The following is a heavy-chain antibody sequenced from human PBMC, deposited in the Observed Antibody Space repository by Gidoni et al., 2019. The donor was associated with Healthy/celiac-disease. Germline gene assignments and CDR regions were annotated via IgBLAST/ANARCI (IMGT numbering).Heavy chain of an antibody. V-gene: IGHV4-39*01. CDR2: IYYSGST. J-gene: IGHJ6*02. CDR1: GGSISSSSYY. CDR3: ATYDYGDYYYYGMDV. Sequence: QLQLQESGPGLVKPSETLSLTCTVSGGSISSSSYYWGWIRQPPGKGLEWIGSIYYSGSTYYNPSLKSRVTISVDTSKNQFSLKLSSVTAADTAVYYCATYDYGDYYYYGMDVWGQGTTVTVSS. D-gene: IGHD4-17*01.